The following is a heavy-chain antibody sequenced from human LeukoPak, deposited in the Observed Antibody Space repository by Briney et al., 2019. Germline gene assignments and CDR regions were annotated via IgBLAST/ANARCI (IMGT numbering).Heavy chain of an antibody. CDR3: ARGFLMAVAGTKDSFLT. J-gene: IGHJ3*01. CDR2: IWYDGSNK. V-gene: IGHV3-33*01. D-gene: IGHD6-19*01. Sequence: PGGSLRLSCAVAGLTSNSLCMHCVRQAPGKGLEWVAVIWYDGSNKYYADSVKGRFTISRDNSKNTLFRQMNRLRVEDTSVYYCARGFLMAVAGTKDSFLTRGQRTMGTVSS. CDR1: GLTSNSLC.